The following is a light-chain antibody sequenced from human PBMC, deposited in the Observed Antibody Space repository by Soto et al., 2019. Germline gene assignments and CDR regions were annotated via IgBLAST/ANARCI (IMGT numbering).Light chain of an antibody. CDR3: QQYSGSLPYT. Sequence: EIVMTQSPATLSVSPGERATLSCRASQSVSSNLAWYQQKPGQAPRLLIYGASTRATGIPARFSGSGSGTEFTLTISSLQSEDFAVYYCQQYSGSLPYTFGQGTKVDIK. CDR2: GAS. V-gene: IGKV3-15*01. J-gene: IGKJ2*01. CDR1: QSVSSN.